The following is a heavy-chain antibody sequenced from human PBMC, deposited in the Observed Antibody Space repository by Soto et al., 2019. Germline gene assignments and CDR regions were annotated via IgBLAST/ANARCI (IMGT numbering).Heavy chain of an antibody. J-gene: IGHJ6*03. CDR2: IGVGGET. Sequence: EVQLVESGGGLAQPGGSLRLSCAASGFTISSYDMHWVRQVTGKGLEWVSAIGVGGETYQPGFAKGRFTISRDDVRNSVHLQMNSLTVGDTAVYFCVREYCSGGAPCTGLDYVDVWGKGTTVTVS. D-gene: IGHD2-15*01. CDR1: GFTISSYD. V-gene: IGHV3-13*01. CDR3: VREYCSGGAPCTGLDYVDV.